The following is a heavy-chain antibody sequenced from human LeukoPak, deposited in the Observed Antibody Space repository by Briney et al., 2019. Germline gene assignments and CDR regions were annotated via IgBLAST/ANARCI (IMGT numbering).Heavy chain of an antibody. V-gene: IGHV3-21*04. CDR1: RFTFSSYS. CDR3: AKDLRVRYYYDSSGYYRFDY. J-gene: IGHJ4*02. Sequence: GGSLRLSCAASRFTFSSYSMNWVRQAPGKGLEWVSSISSSSSYIYYADSVKGRFTISRDNSKNTLYLQMNSLRAEDTAVYYCAKDLRVRYYYDSSGYYRFDYWGQGTLVTVSS. D-gene: IGHD3-22*01. CDR2: ISSSSSYI.